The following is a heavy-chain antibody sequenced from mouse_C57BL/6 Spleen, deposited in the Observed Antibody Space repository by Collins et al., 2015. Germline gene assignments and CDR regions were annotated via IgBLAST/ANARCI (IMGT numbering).Heavy chain of an antibody. CDR1: GYSITSVY. V-gene: IGHV3-6*01. CDR3: ARGDGYLFAY. J-gene: IGHJ3*01. CDR2: ISYDGSN. D-gene: IGHD2-3*01. Sequence: DVQLQESGPGLVKPSQSLSLTCSVTGYSITSVYWNWIRQFPGNKLEWMGYISYDGSNNYNPSLKNRISITRDTSKNQFFLKLNSVTTEDTATYYCARGDGYLFAYWGQGTLVTVSA.